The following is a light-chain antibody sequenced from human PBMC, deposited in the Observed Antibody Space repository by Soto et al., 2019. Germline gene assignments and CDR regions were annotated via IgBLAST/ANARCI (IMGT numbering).Light chain of an antibody. Sequence: EIVMTQSPATLSVSPGERATLSCRASQSVSSNLAWYQQKPGQAPRLLIYGASTRATGIPGMFSGSGSGTEFTLTITSLQSEDFAVYYCQHYNNWPPYTFGQGTKLEI. CDR2: GAS. CDR1: QSVSSN. J-gene: IGKJ2*01. V-gene: IGKV3-15*01. CDR3: QHYNNWPPYT.